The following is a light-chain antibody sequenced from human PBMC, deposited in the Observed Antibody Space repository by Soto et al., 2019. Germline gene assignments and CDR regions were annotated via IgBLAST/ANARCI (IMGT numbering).Light chain of an antibody. CDR1: QSLLHSNGYNY. J-gene: IGKJ4*01. CDR3: MQALQTQLT. V-gene: IGKV2-28*01. Sequence: DIVMTQSPLSLPVTPGEPASTSCRSSQSLLHSNGYNYLDWYQQKPGQSPQLLIYLGSNRATGVPDRFSGSGSGTDFTLKISRVEAEDVGVYYCMQALQTQLTFGGGTKVDIK. CDR2: LGS.